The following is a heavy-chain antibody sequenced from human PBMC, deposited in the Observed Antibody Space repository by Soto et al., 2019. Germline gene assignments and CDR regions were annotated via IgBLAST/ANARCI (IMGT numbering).Heavy chain of an antibody. CDR1: GGSISSGDYY. J-gene: IGHJ5*02. CDR2: IHYSGST. V-gene: IGHV4-30-4*01. Sequence: PSETLSLTCTVSGGSISSGDYYWSWIRQPPGKGLEWIGYIHYSGSTYYNPSLKSRVTISVDTSKNQFSLKLSSVTAADTAVYYCARDQGYSRSFDPWGQGTLVTVSS. D-gene: IGHD6-13*01. CDR3: ARDQGYSRSFDP.